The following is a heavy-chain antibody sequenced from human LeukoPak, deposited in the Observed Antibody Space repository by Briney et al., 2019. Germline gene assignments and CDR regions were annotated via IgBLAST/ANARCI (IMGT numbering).Heavy chain of an antibody. CDR3: ARFAVPAAMVDY. J-gene: IGHJ4*02. V-gene: IGHV4-30-4*08. Sequence: PSETLSLTCTVSGGSISSGDYYWSWIRQPPGKGLEWIGYIYYSGSTYYNPSLKSRVTISVDTSKNQFSLKLSSVTAADTAVYYCARFAVPAAMVDYWGQGTLVTVSS. D-gene: IGHD2-2*01. CDR1: GGSISSGDYY. CDR2: IYYSGST.